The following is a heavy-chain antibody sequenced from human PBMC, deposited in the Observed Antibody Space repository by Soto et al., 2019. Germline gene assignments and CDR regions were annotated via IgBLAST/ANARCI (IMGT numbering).Heavy chain of an antibody. CDR3: EKGYSGGWYGCLDC. J-gene: IGHJ4*02. Sequence: EVQLVESGGGLVQPGRSLRLSCAASGFTFDAYAMHWVRQAPGKGLEWVSGISWNSVNIGYADSVKGRFTISRDNAKNSLSLKMNGLSAEDTALYYCEKGYSGGWYGCLDCWGQGPLVTVSS. D-gene: IGHD6-19*01. CDR2: ISWNSVNI. CDR1: GFTFDAYA. V-gene: IGHV3-9*01.